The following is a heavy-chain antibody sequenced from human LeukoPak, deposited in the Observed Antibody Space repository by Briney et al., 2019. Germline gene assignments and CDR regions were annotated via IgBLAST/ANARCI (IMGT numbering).Heavy chain of an antibody. CDR1: GYSISSGYY. CDR2: IYHTGTS. V-gene: IGHV4-38-2*02. D-gene: IGHD5-24*01. Sequence: SETLSLTCNVSGYSISSGYYWGWIRQPPGKGLEWIGSIYHTGTSNHNPSPTSRVIISIDTSNDQVSLKLSSVTAADTAVYYCARDAGNYHMRGFDVWGPGTLVTVSS. J-gene: IGHJ3*01. CDR3: ARDAGNYHMRGFDV.